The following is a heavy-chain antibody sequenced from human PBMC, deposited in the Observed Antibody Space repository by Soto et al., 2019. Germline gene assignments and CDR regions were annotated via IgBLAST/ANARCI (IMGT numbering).Heavy chain of an antibody. J-gene: IGHJ6*02. Sequence: QVQLQESGPGLVKPSETLSLTCTVSGGSMSSGGHFWSWIRQHPGKGLEWVGYISYSGRTCYNPSLKSRLTMSIDTSKNQFSLTLSSVTAADTAVYFCARDIHITRVPNYYAMDVWGQGTTVTVSS. V-gene: IGHV4-31*03. CDR2: ISYSGRT. CDR1: GGSMSSGGHF. CDR3: ARDIHITRVPNYYAMDV. D-gene: IGHD3-10*01.